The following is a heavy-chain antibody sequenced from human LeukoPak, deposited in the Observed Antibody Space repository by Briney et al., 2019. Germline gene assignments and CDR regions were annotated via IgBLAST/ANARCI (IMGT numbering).Heavy chain of an antibody. J-gene: IGHJ3*02. D-gene: IGHD3-10*01. CDR3: ASLWFGESDGFDI. CDR2: IYYSGST. V-gene: IGHV4-59*04. CDR1: GGSISSYY. Sequence: SETLSLTCTVSGGSISSYYWSWIRQPPGKGLEWIGYIYYSGSTYYNPSLKSRVTISVDTSKNQFSLKLTSVTAADTAVYYCASLWFGESDGFDIWGQGTMVTVSS.